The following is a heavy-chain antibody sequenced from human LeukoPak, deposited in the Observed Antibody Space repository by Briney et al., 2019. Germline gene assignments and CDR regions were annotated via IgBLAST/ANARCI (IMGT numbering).Heavy chain of an antibody. CDR3: ARGTVAGEERY. V-gene: IGHV4-61*10. D-gene: IGHD6-19*01. CDR2: IYYSGST. Sequence: TSETLSLTCTVSGGSISSGSYYWSWIRQPAGKGLEWIGYIYYSGSTNYNPSLKSRVTMSVDTSKNQFSLKLSSVTAADTAVYYCARGTVAGEERYWGQGTLVTVSS. J-gene: IGHJ4*02. CDR1: GGSISSGSYY.